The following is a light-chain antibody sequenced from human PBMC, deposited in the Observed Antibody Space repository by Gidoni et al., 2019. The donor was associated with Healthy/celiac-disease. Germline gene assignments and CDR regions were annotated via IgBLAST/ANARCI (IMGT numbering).Light chain of an antibody. CDR1: QSLLHSNGYNY. Sequence: DLVTTQSPLSLPVTPGEPAFISCRSSQSLLHSNGYNYLDWYLQKPGQSPQLLIYLGSNRASGVPDRFSGSESGTDFTLKISRVEAEDVGVDYCMQALQAPTFGQGTRLEIK. CDR2: LGS. CDR3: MQALQAPT. J-gene: IGKJ5*01. V-gene: IGKV2-28*01.